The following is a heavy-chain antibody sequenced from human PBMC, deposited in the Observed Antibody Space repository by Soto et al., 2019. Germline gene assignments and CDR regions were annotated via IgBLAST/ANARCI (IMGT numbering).Heavy chain of an antibody. D-gene: IGHD6-19*01. V-gene: IGHV1-8*01. CDR2: MNHNSGNT. CDR3: ARAVAGTWAPDAFDI. J-gene: IGHJ3*02. CDR1: VYTFTSYD. Sequence: QVQLVQSGAEVKKPGASVKVSCKASVYTFTSYDINWVRQATGQGLEWMGWMNHNSGNTGYAQKFQGRVTMTRNTSISTAYMELSSLRSEDTAVYYCARAVAGTWAPDAFDIWGQGTIVTVSS.